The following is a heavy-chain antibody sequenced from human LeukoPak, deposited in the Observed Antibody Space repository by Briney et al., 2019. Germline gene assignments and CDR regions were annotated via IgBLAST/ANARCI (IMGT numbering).Heavy chain of an antibody. CDR2: IYYSGST. Sequence: SETLSLTCTVSGGSISSGGYYWSWIRQHPGKGLEWMGYIYYSGSTYYNPSLKSRVTISVDTSKNQFSLKLSSVTAADTAVYYCARWLQLRDYFDYWGQGTLVTVSS. CDR1: GGSISSGGYY. V-gene: IGHV4-31*03. D-gene: IGHD5-24*01. J-gene: IGHJ4*02. CDR3: ARWLQLRDYFDY.